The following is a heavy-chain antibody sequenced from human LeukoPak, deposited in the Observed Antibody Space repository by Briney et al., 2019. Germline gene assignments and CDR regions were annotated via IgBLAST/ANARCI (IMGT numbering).Heavy chain of an antibody. CDR3: ARLGYYYDSSGYYSY. J-gene: IGHJ4*02. CDR2: INHSGST. D-gene: IGHD3-22*01. Sequence: SETLSLTCAVYGGSFSGYYWSWIRQPPGKGLEWIGEINHSGSTNYNPSLKSRVTISVDTSKNQFSLKLSPVTAADTAVYYCARLGYYYDSSGYYSYWGQGTLVTVSS. V-gene: IGHV4-34*01. CDR1: GGSFSGYY.